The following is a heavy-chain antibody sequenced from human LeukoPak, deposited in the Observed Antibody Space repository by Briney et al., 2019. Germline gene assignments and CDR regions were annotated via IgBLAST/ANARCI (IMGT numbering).Heavy chain of an antibody. Sequence: PGRSLRLSCAASGFTFSSYWMSWVRQAPGKGLEWVANIKQDGSEKYYVDPVKGRFTISRDNAKNSLYLQMNSLRAEDTAVYYCARRIPGLTPHIDYWGQGTLVTVSS. CDR3: ARRIPGLTPHIDY. D-gene: IGHD2-15*01. CDR1: GFTFSSYW. V-gene: IGHV3-7*01. CDR2: IKQDGSEK. J-gene: IGHJ4*02.